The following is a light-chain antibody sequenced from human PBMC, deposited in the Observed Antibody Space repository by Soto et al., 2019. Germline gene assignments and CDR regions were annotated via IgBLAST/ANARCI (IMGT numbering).Light chain of an antibody. CDR1: QAVNSW. CDR2: DAS. J-gene: IGKJ1*01. Sequence: DIQMTQSPSTLSASAADRFTITCRASQAVNSWLAWYQQKPGKAPKLLIYDASSLESGVPSRFSGSGSGTEFTLTITSLQPDDFATYYCQQYNSYPWTFGQGTKVDIK. CDR3: QQYNSYPWT. V-gene: IGKV1-5*01.